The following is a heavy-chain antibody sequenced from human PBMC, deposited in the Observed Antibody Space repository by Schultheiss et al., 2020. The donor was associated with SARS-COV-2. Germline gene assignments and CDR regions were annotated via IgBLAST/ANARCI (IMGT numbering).Heavy chain of an antibody. CDR1: GGTFSSYA. CDR2: INPSGGST. J-gene: IGHJ4*02. D-gene: IGHD3-16*02. CDR3: AKDLTGPGFGRELSSTLDY. V-gene: IGHV1-46*01. Sequence: ASVKVSCKASGGTFSSYAISWVRQAPGQGLEWMGIINPSGGSTSYAQKFQGRVTMTEDTSTDTAYMELSSLRAEDTALYYCAKDLTGPGFGRELSSTLDYWGQGTLVTVSS.